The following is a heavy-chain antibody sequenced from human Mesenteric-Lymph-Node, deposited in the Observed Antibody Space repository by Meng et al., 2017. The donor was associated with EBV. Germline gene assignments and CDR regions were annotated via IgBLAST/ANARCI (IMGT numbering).Heavy chain of an antibody. V-gene: IGHV4-30-4*01. CDR1: GGSISSDAYY. CDR3: VRRPWSLYYYFAY. J-gene: IGHJ4*02. D-gene: IGHD1-26*01. CDR2: ISYRGTM. Sequence: QGQLQESGPGLVKPSQTLSLTWSVSGGSISSDAYYWSWIRQPPGKGLEWIGYISYRGTMYYNPSLRSRVPISVDTSTTQFSLTLSSVTAADTAVYYCVRRPWSLYYYFAYWGPGTLVPVSS.